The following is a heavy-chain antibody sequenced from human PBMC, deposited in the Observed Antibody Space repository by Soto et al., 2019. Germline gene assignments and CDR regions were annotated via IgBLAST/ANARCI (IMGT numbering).Heavy chain of an antibody. V-gene: IGHV3-23*01. Sequence: EVQLLESGGGLVQPGGSLRLSCAASGFTFSNYAMSWVRQAPGKGLKWVSTISGSGGSTYYADSVKGRFTISRDNSKNTLYLQMNSLRAEDTAVYYCAKRSVGGATAYDFDYWGQGTLVTVSS. J-gene: IGHJ4*02. CDR3: AKRSVGGATAYDFDY. CDR2: ISGSGGST. CDR1: GFTFSNYA. D-gene: IGHD1-26*01.